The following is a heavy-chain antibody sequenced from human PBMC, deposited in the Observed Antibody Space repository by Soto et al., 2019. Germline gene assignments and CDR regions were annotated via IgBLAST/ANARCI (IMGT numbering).Heavy chain of an antibody. CDR3: TTYRLGYCSSTSCYSRY. J-gene: IGHJ4*02. V-gene: IGHV3-15*01. Sequence: PGGSLRLSCAASGFTFSNAWMSWFRQAPGKGLEWVGRIKSKTDGGTTDYAAPVKGRFTISRDDSKNTLYLQMNSLKTEGTAVYYCTTYRLGYCSSTSCYSRYWGQGTLVTVSS. CDR2: IKSKTDGGTT. D-gene: IGHD2-2*01. CDR1: GFTFSNAW.